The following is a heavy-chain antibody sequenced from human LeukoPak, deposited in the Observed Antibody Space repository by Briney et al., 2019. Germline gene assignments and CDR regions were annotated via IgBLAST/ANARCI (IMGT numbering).Heavy chain of an antibody. Sequence: GGSLRLSCAASGFTFSSYAMSWVRQAPGKGLEWVSAISGSGGSTYYADSVKGRFTISRDNSKNTLYLQMNSLRAEDTAVYYCAKSPLELRRRGYYFDYWGQGTLVTVSS. D-gene: IGHD1-1*01. J-gene: IGHJ4*02. CDR3: AKSPLELRRRGYYFDY. CDR2: ISGSGGST. V-gene: IGHV3-23*01. CDR1: GFTFSSYA.